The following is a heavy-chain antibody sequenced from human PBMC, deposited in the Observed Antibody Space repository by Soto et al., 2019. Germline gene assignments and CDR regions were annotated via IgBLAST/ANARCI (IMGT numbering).Heavy chain of an antibody. CDR3: VRDLRGYDPPYYGMDV. V-gene: IGHV1-3*01. CDR1: GYTFTSYA. D-gene: IGHD5-12*01. CDR2: INAGNGNT. J-gene: IGHJ6*02. Sequence: ASGKVSCKASGYTFTSYAMHWVRQAPVQRLEWMGWINAGNGNTKYSQKFQGRVTITRYTSASTAYMELSSLRSEDTAVYYCVRDLRGYDPPYYGMDVWGQGTAVTVS.